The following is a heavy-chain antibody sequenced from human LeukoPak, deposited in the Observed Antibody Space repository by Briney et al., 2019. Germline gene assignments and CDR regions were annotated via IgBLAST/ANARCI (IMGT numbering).Heavy chain of an antibody. V-gene: IGHV3-74*01. Sequence: QPGGSLRLSCAASGFTFSNYWMHWVRQAPGKGLVWVSRITSDGRSTSKADSVKGRFTISRDNAKNTLYLQMNSLRAEDTAVYHCARGQGSSWFAEFDPWGQGTLVTVSS. D-gene: IGHD6-13*01. CDR1: GFTFSNYW. CDR2: ITSDGRST. CDR3: ARGQGSSWFAEFDP. J-gene: IGHJ5*02.